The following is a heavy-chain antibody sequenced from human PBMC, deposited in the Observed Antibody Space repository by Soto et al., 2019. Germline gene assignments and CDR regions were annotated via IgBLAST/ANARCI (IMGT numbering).Heavy chain of an antibody. CDR1: GGSISIGDYY. CDR2: IYYSGST. Sequence: SETLSLTCTVSGGSISIGDYYWSWIRQPPGKGLEWIGYIYYSGSTYYNPSLKSRVTISVDTSKNQFSLKLSSVTATDTAVYYCARGEAVWGSYRGGALDIWGQGKIIAVSS. J-gene: IGHJ3*02. CDR3: ARGEAVWGSYRGGALDI. V-gene: IGHV4-30-4*01. D-gene: IGHD3-16*02.